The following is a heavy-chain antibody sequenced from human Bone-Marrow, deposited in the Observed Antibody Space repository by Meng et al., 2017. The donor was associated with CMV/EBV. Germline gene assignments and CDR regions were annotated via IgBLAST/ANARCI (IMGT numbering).Heavy chain of an antibody. CDR3: ARDPAMTTVAKGAFDI. V-gene: IGHV3-66*02. CDR2: IYSGGST. J-gene: IGHJ3*02. Sequence: GGSLRLSCAASGFTVSSNYMSWVRQAPGKGLEWVSVIYSGGSTYYADSVKGRFTISRDNSKNTLYLQMNSLRAEDTAVHYCARDPAMTTVAKGAFDIWGQGTMVTVSS. CDR1: GFTVSSNY. D-gene: IGHD4-23*01.